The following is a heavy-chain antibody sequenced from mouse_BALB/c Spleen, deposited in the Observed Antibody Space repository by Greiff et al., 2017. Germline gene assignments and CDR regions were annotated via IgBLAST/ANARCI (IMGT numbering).Heavy chain of an antibody. CDR1: GFTFSSYA. J-gene: IGHJ3*01. D-gene: IGHD2-4*01. CDR2: ISSGGST. V-gene: IGHV5-6-5*01. CDR3: ARDYDVGTGFAY. Sequence: EVQLVESGGGLVKPGGSLKLSCAASGFTFSSYAMSWVRQTPEKRLEWVASISSGGSTYYPDSVKGRFTISRDNARNILYLQMSSLRSEDTAMYYCARDYDVGTGFAYWGQGTLVTVSA.